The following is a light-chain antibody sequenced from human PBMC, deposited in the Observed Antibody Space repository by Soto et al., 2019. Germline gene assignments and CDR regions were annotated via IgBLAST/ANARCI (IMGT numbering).Light chain of an antibody. V-gene: IGKV3-11*01. CDR2: DAS. J-gene: IGKJ2*01. CDR3: QQRSNWPYT. CDR1: QSVSSY. Sequence: EIVLTQSPGTLSFSPGERATLSCRASQSVSSYLAWYQQKPGQAPRLLIYDASKRATGIPARFSGSGSGTDVTLTISSLEPEDFAVYYCQQRSNWPYTFGQGTKLEIK.